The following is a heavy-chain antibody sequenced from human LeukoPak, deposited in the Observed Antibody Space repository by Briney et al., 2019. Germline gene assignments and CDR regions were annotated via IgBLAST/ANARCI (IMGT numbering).Heavy chain of an antibody. J-gene: IGHJ5*02. D-gene: IGHD2-8*01. CDR2: IYTSGST. CDR3: ARDCTNGVCFPGTRGWFDP. CDR1: GGSISSYY. Sequence: SETLSLTCTVSGGSISSYYWSWIRQPAGKGLEWIGRIYTSGSTNYSPSLKSRVTMSVDTSKNQFSLKLSSVTAADTAVYYCARDCTNGVCFPGTRGWFDPWGQGTLVTVSS. V-gene: IGHV4-4*07.